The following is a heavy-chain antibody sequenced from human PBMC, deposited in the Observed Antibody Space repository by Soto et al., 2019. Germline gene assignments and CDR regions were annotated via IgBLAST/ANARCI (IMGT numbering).Heavy chain of an antibody. CDR3: ARVRGVRGVIDYYYGMDV. Sequence: SETLSLTCTVSGGSINSGGYYWSWIRQPPGKGLEWIGYIYYSGSTNYNPSLKSRVTISVDTSKNQFSLKLSSVTAADTAVYYCARVRGVRGVIDYYYGMDVWGQGTTVTVSS. J-gene: IGHJ6*02. CDR2: IYYSGST. CDR1: GGSINSGGYY. V-gene: IGHV4-61*08. D-gene: IGHD3-10*01.